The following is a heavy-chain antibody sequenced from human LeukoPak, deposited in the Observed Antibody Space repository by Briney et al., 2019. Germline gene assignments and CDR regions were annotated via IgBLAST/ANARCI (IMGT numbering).Heavy chain of an antibody. D-gene: IGHD3-9*01. J-gene: IGHJ4*02. CDR1: GYTFTSYG. Sequence: ASVKVSCKASGYTFTSYGISWVRQAPGRGLEWMGWISAYNGNTNYAQKLQGRVTMATDTSTSTAYMELRSLRSDDTAVYYCARGGIDFDWLLSGKGSFDYWGQGTLVTVSS. V-gene: IGHV1-18*01. CDR3: ARGGIDFDWLLSGKGSFDY. CDR2: ISAYNGNT.